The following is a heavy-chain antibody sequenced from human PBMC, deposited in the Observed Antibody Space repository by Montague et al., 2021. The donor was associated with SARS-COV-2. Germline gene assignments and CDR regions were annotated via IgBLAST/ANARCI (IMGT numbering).Heavy chain of an antibody. CDR2: IYNGGTT. V-gene: IGHV4-39*01. CDR1: GDSIRNSDYS. J-gene: IGHJ4*02. Sequence: SETLSLTCTVSGDSIRNSDYSWGWVRQPPGKGLEWIGNIYNGGTTFYNPSLKSRVTIFVDTSKNQFSLKLSSVTAADMAVYYCATRTRYPQNDFGFWGQGTLVTVSS. CDR3: ATRTRYPQNDFGF. D-gene: IGHD2-15*01.